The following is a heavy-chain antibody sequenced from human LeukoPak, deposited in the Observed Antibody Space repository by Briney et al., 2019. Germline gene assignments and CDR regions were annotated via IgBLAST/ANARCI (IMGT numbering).Heavy chain of an antibody. CDR3: ARASTLRTGDAH. CDR1: GFTISSNY. Sequence: GGSLRPSCVASGFTISSNYMSWVRQAPGKGLEWVSVIYTGGSTSYADSVKGRFTISRDSSKNTLFLQMNSLRAEDTAVYYCARASTLRTGDAHWGQGTLVTVSS. J-gene: IGHJ4*02. V-gene: IGHV3-66*01. CDR2: IYTGGST. D-gene: IGHD7-27*01.